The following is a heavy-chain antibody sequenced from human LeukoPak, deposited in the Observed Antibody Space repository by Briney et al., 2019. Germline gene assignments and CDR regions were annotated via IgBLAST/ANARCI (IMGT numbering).Heavy chain of an antibody. Sequence: SDTLSLPTTVPGGSISNYYWTWIRQRPGKGLEWHAYMYYSVSTNYNPSLKSRVTISVDTSKNQFSLKLSSVTVADTAMYYCARIKGLHSSPTRYYYMDVWGKGTTVTVSS. V-gene: IGHV4-59*01. CDR1: GGSISNYY. CDR3: ARIKGLHSSPTRYYYMDV. D-gene: IGHD6-13*01. CDR2: MYYSVST. J-gene: IGHJ6*03.